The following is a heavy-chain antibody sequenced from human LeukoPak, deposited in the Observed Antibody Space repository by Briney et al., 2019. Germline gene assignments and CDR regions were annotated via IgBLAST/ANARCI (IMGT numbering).Heavy chain of an antibody. CDR1: GFTFSSNG. Sequence: GGSLRLSCAVSGFTFSSNGVTWVRQAPGKGLEWISGFSDGGTMHYRDSVKGRFTITRDTSKNTVYLQMKSVRVEDAALYYCTKWNGYASDWGQGTLVTVSS. CDR2: FSDGGTM. V-gene: IGHV3-23*01. J-gene: IGHJ4*02. D-gene: IGHD1-1*01. CDR3: TKWNGYASD.